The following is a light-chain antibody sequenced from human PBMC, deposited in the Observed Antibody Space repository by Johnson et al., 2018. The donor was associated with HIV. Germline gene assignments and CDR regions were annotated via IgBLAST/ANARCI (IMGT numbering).Light chain of an antibody. V-gene: IGLV1-51*02. CDR2: ENE. J-gene: IGLJ1*01. CDR1: SSNIGKNS. CDR3: GTWDNSLSTGGV. Sequence: QSVLTQPPSVSAAPGQRVTISCSGSSSNIGKNSVSWYQQLPGTAPKLLISENEKRPSGIPDRFSGSKSGTSATLGITGLQTGDEADYYCGTWDNSLSTGGVFGTGTKVTVL.